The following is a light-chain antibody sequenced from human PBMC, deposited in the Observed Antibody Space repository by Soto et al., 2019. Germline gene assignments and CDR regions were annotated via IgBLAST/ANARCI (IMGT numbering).Light chain of an antibody. CDR2: VNSDGRH. CDR3: QTWGTGIV. V-gene: IGLV4-69*01. J-gene: IGLJ3*02. CDR1: SGHSSYA. Sequence: QSVLTQSPSASASLGASVKLTCTLSSGHSSYAIAWHQQQPEKGPRYLMRVNSDGRHTKGDGILDRFSGSSSGAERYLTISSLQSEDEADYYCQTWGTGIVFGGGTKLTVL.